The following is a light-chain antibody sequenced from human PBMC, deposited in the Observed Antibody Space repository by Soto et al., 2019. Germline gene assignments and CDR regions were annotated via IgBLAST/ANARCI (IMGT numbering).Light chain of an antibody. V-gene: IGLV2-14*03. J-gene: IGLJ1*01. CDR3: CSYTNTSAYV. Sequence: QSALTQPASVSGSPGQSITISCTGTSSDVGGYNYVSWYQQHPGKAPKLMIYDVTNRPSGVSNRFSGSKSDNTASLTISGLQAEDEADYYCCSYTNTSAYVFGTGTKDTVL. CDR1: SSDVGGYNY. CDR2: DVT.